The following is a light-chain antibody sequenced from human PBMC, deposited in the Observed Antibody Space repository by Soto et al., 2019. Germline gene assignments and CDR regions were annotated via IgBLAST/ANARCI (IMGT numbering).Light chain of an antibody. V-gene: IGLV2-14*03. J-gene: IGLJ2*01. CDR3: SSYRSGDPVE. CDR1: NSDIGGYDY. Sequence: QSVLTQPASVSGSPGQSITISCTGTNSDIGGYDYVSWYQQHPGKAPKLMIRNVNNRPSGVSNRFSGSKSGNTASLTISGLQAEDEADYYRSSYRSGDPVEFGGGTKLTVL. CDR2: NVN.